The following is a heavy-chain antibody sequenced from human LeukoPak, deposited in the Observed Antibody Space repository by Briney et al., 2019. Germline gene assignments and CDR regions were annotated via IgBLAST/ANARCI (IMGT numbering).Heavy chain of an antibody. Sequence: PGRSLRLSCAASGFTFSSDGMRWVRQAPGEGREWVAVIWYDGSNKYYADSVKGRFTISRDNSKSTLYLQMNSLRAEDTAVYYCAKCRPWGSTSNYYYYGMDVWGQGTTVTVSS. CDR1: GFTFSSDG. J-gene: IGHJ6*02. D-gene: IGHD2-2*01. CDR2: IWYDGSNK. CDR3: AKCRPWGSTSNYYYYGMDV. V-gene: IGHV3-33*06.